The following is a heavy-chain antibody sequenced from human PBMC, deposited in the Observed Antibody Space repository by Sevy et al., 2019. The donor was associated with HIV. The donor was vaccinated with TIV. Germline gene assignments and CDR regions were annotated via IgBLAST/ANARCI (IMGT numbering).Heavy chain of an antibody. CDR3: ARDYYDSSGYSDHFDY. V-gene: IGHV3-7*01. Sequence: GGSLRLSCAASGFTFSSYWMSWVRQAPGKGLEWVANIKQDGSEKYYVHSVKGRFTISRDNAKNSLYLQMNSLRAEDTAVYYCARDYYDSSGYSDHFDYWGQGTLVTVSS. J-gene: IGHJ4*02. CDR1: GFTFSSYW. CDR2: IKQDGSEK. D-gene: IGHD3-22*01.